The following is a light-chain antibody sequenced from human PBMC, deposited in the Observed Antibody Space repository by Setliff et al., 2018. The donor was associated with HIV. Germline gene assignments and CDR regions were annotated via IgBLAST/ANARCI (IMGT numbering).Light chain of an antibody. V-gene: IGLV2-14*03. CDR1: SSDIGCYNY. Sequence: QSALTQLASVSGSPGQSVTISCAGTSSDIGCYNYVSWYQQHHVKAPILIIYDVNHRPSGISSRFSGSKSGNVASLIISGLQTGDEADYYCISFSSNFPYLFGSGTQVTVL. CDR2: DVN. J-gene: IGLJ1*01. CDR3: ISFSSNFPYL.